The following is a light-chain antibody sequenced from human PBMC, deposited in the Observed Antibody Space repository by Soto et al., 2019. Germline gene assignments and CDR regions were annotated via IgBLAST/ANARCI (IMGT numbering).Light chain of an antibody. V-gene: IGKV3-20*01. Sequence: EIVLTQSPGTLSLSPGERATLSCRASQSVSSNFLAWYQQKPGQAPRLLIYGGSSRATGIPDRFSGSGSGTKFTLTISRLEPEDFAVYYCQQYGRSPSWTFGQGTKVDI. J-gene: IGKJ1*01. CDR2: GGS. CDR1: QSVSSNF. CDR3: QQYGRSPSWT.